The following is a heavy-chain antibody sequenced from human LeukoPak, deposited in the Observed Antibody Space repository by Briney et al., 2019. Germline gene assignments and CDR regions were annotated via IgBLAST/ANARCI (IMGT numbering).Heavy chain of an antibody. CDR1: GGTISSYY. CDR2: IHYSGST. CDR3: ARWYSSGWAFDY. V-gene: IGHV4-59*08. Sequence: SETLSLTCSVSGGTISSYYWNWIRQPPGKGLEWIGYIHYSGSTKYNPSLKSRVTISVDTSRNQFSLKLSSVTAADTAVYYCARWYSSGWAFDYWGQGTLVTVSS. J-gene: IGHJ4*02. D-gene: IGHD6-19*01.